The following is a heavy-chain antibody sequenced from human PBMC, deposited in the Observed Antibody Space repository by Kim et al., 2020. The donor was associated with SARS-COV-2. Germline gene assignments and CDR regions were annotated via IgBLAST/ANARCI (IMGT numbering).Heavy chain of an antibody. Sequence: GGSLRLSCAASGFTFSSYGMHWVRQAPGKGLEWVAVISYDGSNKYYADSVKGRFTISRDNSKNTLYLQMNSLRAEDTAVYYCAKDLYVDIVATIGSSPDYWGQGTLVTVSS. CDR1: GFTFSSYG. J-gene: IGHJ4*02. CDR2: ISYDGSNK. V-gene: IGHV3-30*18. D-gene: IGHD5-12*01. CDR3: AKDLYVDIVATIGSSPDY.